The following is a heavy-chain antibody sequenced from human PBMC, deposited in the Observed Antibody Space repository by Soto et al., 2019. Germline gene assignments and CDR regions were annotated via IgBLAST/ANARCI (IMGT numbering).Heavy chain of an antibody. V-gene: IGHV3-21*01. D-gene: IGHD2-21*01. CDR1: GFTFSSYS. CDR3: ARDPSQYSR. CDR2: ISSDSYI. Sequence: EVQLVESGGGLVKPGGSLRLSCVASGFTFSSYSMNWVRQAPGKGLEWVSSISSDSYIYYADSVKGRFTISRDNAKNSLYLQMNSLRAEDTAMYYCARDPSQYSRWGQGTLVTVSS. J-gene: IGHJ4*02.